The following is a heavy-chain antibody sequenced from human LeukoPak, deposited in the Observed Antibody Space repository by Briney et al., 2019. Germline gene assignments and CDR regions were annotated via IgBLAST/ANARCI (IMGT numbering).Heavy chain of an antibody. CDR1: GYSFTSYW. CDR2: IYPGDSHI. J-gene: IGHJ4*02. D-gene: IGHD3-9*01. CDR3: ARGDHGYYDILTAFFVY. V-gene: IGHV5-51*01. Sequence: WESLKISCKGSGYSFTSYWIGWVRQMPGKGLEWMGFIYPGDSHIKYSPSFQGQVTISVDKSINTAYLQWNSLKASDTAMYYCARGDHGYYDILTAFFVYWGQGTLVIVSS.